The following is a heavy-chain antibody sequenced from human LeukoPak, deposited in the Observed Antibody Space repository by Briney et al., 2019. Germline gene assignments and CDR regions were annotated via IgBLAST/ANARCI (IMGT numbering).Heavy chain of an antibody. J-gene: IGHJ4*02. Sequence: PSETLSLTCTVSGYSISSGYYWGWIRQPPGKGLEWIGSIYHSGSTYYNPSLKSRVTISVDTSKNQFSLKLSSVTAADTAVYYCARDRIQLAREFDYWGQGTLVTVSS. CDR3: ARDRIQLAREFDY. CDR2: IYHSGST. V-gene: IGHV4-38-2*02. D-gene: IGHD5-18*01. CDR1: GYSISSGYY.